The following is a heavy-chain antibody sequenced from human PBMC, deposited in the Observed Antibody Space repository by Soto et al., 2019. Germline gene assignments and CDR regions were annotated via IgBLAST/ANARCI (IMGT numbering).Heavy chain of an antibody. J-gene: IGHJ2*01. CDR3: ARVVPYGDYLEVHLDL. CDR1: GDSIRSNNW. D-gene: IGHD4-17*01. CDR2: IFHSGST. V-gene: IGHV4-4*02. Sequence: QVQLQESGPRLVKPSGTLSLTCAVSGDSIRSNNWWTWVRQPPGKGLEWLGQIFHSGSTNYNPSLKSRVTMSVDKSKNQFSLTLTSVTAADTAVYYCARVVPYGDYLEVHLDLWGRGTRVNVSS.